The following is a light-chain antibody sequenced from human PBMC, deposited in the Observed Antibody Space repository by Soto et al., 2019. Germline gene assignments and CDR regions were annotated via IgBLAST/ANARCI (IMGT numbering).Light chain of an antibody. V-gene: IGKV3-15*01. CDR2: GAS. Sequence: EIVRTQSPVTVLESTEERATXSCRASQSVSSNLAWYLQKPCQASMLLIYGASTRATCIPSSFSGSWSGTEFNLTISSMPAEDFAVYYCQQYNNLRPGPFAQGTKVDIK. CDR1: QSVSSN. J-gene: IGKJ1*01. CDR3: QQYNNLRPGP.